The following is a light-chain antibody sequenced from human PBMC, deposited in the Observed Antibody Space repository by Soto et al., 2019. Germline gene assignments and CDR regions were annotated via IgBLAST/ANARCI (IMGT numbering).Light chain of an antibody. CDR3: CSYAGTSTWV. Sequence: QLVLTQPASVSGSLGQSITISCTGTSSDVGSYNLISWYQQHPGKAPKLIIFEGSRRPSGVSNRFSGSKSANTASLTISGLQAEDDADYYCCSYAGTSTWVFGGGTQLTVL. J-gene: IGLJ7*01. CDR1: SSDVGSYNL. V-gene: IGLV2-23*01. CDR2: EGS.